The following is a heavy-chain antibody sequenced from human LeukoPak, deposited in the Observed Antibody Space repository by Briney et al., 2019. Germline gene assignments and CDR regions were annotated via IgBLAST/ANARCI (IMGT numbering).Heavy chain of an antibody. Sequence: SETLSLTCTVSGGSISSSSYYCGWIRQPPGKGLEWIGSIYYSGSTYYNPSLKSRVTISVDTSKNQFSLKLSSVTAADTAVYYCARGPRPDYYGSGSYHYWGQGTLVTVSS. D-gene: IGHD3-10*01. CDR3: ARGPRPDYYGSGSYHY. CDR1: GGSISSSSYY. CDR2: IYYSGST. V-gene: IGHV4-39*07. J-gene: IGHJ4*02.